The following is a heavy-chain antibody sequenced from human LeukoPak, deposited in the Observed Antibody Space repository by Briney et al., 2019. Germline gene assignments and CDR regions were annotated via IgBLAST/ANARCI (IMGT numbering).Heavy chain of an antibody. D-gene: IGHD4-17*01. CDR3: ARGLDGDYF. CDR1: GFTFSDYV. V-gene: IGHV3-23*01. Sequence: GGSLRLSCAASGFTFSDYVMIWVRQAPGKGLEWVSGITARTYYADSVKGRFTISRDNAKNTLYLQMNSLRAEDTALYYCARGLDGDYFWGQGTLVTVSS. J-gene: IGHJ4*02. CDR2: ITART.